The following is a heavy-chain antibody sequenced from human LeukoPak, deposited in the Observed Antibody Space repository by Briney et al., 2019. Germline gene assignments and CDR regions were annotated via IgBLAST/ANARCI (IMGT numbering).Heavy chain of an antibody. CDR3: ARAPYDFWSGYYYYYMDV. CDR2: IYYSGST. Sequence: PSQTLSLTCTVSGGSISSDGYYWSWIRQHPGKGLEWIGYIYYSGSTYYNPSLKSRVTISVDTSKNQFSLKLSSVTAADTAVYYCARAPYDFWSGYYYYYMDVWGKGTTVTVSS. V-gene: IGHV4-31*03. D-gene: IGHD3-3*01. CDR1: GGSISSDGYY. J-gene: IGHJ6*03.